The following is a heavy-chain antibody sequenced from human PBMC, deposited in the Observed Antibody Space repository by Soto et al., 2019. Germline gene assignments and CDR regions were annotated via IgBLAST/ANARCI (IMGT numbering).Heavy chain of an antibody. J-gene: IGHJ4*02. CDR3: ARTQKVAGSYYFDY. CDR2: IIPIFGTA. D-gene: IGHD6-19*01. V-gene: IGHV1-69*12. CDR1: GGTFSSYA. Sequence: QVQLVQSGAEVKKPGSSVKVSCKASGGTFSSYAISWVRQAPGQGLEWMGGIIPIFGTANYAQKFQGRVTMTAAESTRTAYMELSSLRSEDTAVYYCARTQKVAGSYYFDYWGQGTLVTVSS.